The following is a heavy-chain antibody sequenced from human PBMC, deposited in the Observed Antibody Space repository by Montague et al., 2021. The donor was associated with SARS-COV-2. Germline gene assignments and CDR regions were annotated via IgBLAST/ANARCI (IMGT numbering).Heavy chain of an antibody. CDR3: ARQLPSYCSTNKCYPYYFDV. V-gene: IGHV4-34*01. CDR1: SGSFSDYY. D-gene: IGHD2-2*01. Sequence: SETLSLTCAVYSGSFSDYYWTWIRQSPGKGLEWIGEINHTGSATYNPSLKGRVTLSRDTSKNQFSLKLQSVTPADTAVYYCARQLPSYCSTNKCYPYYFDVWGQGALVTVSS. CDR2: INHTGSA. J-gene: IGHJ4*02.